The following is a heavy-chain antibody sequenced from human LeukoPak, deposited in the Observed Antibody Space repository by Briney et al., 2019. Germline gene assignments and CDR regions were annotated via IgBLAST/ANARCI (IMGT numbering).Heavy chain of an antibody. V-gene: IGHV1-46*01. Sequence: ASVKVSCKASGYTFTSYYMHWVRQAPGQGLEWMAIINPSGGSTSYAQKFQGRVTTTRDMSTSTVYMELSSLRSEDTAVYFCARAEGIAAASVGFDYWGQGTLVTVSS. CDR3: ARAEGIAAASVGFDY. J-gene: IGHJ4*02. CDR1: GYTFTSYY. CDR2: INPSGGST. D-gene: IGHD6-13*01.